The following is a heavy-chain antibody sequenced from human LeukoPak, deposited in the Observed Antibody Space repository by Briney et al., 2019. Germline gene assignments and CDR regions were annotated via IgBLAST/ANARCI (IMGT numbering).Heavy chain of an antibody. J-gene: IGHJ3*01. CDR3: AKDIQLST. CDR1: GFSFSSYG. Sequence: PGGSLRLSCAASGFSFSSYGMHWVRQAPGKGLEWVAVISFDESNNYYGDSVKGRFTISRDNSKNTLSLQMNSLRVEDTAMYFCAKDIQLSTWGLGTMVTVSS. CDR2: ISFDESNN. V-gene: IGHV3-30*18. D-gene: IGHD5-24*01.